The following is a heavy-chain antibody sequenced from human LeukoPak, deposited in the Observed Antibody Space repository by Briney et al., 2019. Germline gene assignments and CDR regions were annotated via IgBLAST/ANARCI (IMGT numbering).Heavy chain of an antibody. V-gene: IGHV4-31*03. J-gene: IGHJ4*02. Sequence: SETLSLTCTVSGGSISSGGYYWSWIRQHPGKGLEWIGYIYYSGSTYYNPSLKSRVTISVDTSKNQFSLKLSSVTAADTAVYYCARDRSDSGYGIDYWGQGTLVTVSS. CDR3: ARDRSDSGYGIDY. CDR2: IYYSGST. CDR1: GGSISSGGYY. D-gene: IGHD5-12*01.